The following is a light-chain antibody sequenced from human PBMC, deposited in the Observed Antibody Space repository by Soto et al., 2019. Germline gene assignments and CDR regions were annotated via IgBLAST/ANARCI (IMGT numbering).Light chain of an antibody. CDR2: EVS. V-gene: IGLV2-8*01. Sequence: QSALTQPPSASGSPGQSVTISCTGTSSDVGGYNFVSWYQQQPGKAPKLLIYEVSKRPSGVPDRFSGSKSGYTAPLTVSGLQAEDEADYYCSSYGGSNNLNWLFGGGTKLTVL. CDR1: SSDVGGYNF. J-gene: IGLJ3*02. CDR3: SSYGGSNNLNWL.